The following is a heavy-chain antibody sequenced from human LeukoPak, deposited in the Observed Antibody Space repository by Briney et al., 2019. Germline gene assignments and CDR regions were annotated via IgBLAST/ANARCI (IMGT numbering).Heavy chain of an antibody. CDR2: IYYSGST. CDR3: ARGAVAGLNFDY. Sequence: SETLSLTCTVSGGSISSYYWSWIRQPPGKGLEWIGYIYYSGSTNYNPSLKRRVTISVDTSKNQFSLKLSSVTAADTAVYYCARGAVAGLNFDYWGQGTLVTVSS. J-gene: IGHJ4*02. V-gene: IGHV4-59*01. D-gene: IGHD6-19*01. CDR1: GGSISSYY.